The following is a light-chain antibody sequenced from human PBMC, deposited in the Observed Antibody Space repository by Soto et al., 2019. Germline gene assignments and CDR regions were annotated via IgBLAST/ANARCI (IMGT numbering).Light chain of an antibody. CDR2: YLS. CDR3: SSYAGSSTV. Sequence: QSALTQPASVSGSPGQSITISCSGTNSDVGGYNYVAWYQQHAGKAPKLMMYYLSNRPSGVSNRFSGSKSGNTASLTISGLQAEDEADYYCSSYAGSSTVFGTGNKLTVL. CDR1: NSDVGGYNY. V-gene: IGLV2-14*01. J-gene: IGLJ1*01.